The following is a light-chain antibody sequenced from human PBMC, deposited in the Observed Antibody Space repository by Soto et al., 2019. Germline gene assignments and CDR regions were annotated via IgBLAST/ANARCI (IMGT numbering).Light chain of an antibody. CDR3: MQALQSPPT. Sequence: DIVMTQSPLSLPVTPGEPASISCRSSQSPLHSNGFHYLDWYLQKPGRSPQLLIYLSSDRPSGVPDRFSGSGSGTDFTLKISRVEAEDVGVYYCMQALQSPPTFGQGTKLEI. CDR1: QSPLHSNGFHY. V-gene: IGKV2-28*01. CDR2: LSS. J-gene: IGKJ2*01.